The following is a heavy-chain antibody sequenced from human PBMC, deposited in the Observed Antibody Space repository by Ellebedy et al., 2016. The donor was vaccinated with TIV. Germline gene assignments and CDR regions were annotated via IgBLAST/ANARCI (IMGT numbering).Heavy chain of an antibody. Sequence: GESLKISCEGSGYMFSTYWIAWVHQMPGKGLEWMGIIYPGDSDTPYSPSFRGQVTMSVDKSINTVYLQWNSLKASDTAMYYCARRMGRGVKGKFPLDVWGQGTTVIVSS. V-gene: IGHV5-51*07. CDR1: GYMFSTYW. D-gene: IGHD3-10*01. CDR3: ARRMGRGVKGKFPLDV. J-gene: IGHJ6*02. CDR2: IYPGDSDT.